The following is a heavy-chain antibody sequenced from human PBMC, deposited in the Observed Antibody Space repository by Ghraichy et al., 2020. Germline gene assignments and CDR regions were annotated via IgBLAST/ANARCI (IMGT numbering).Heavy chain of an antibody. CDR2: IKQDGSEK. D-gene: IGHD3-22*01. CDR1: GFTFGSNW. V-gene: IGHV3-7*01. CDR3: ARERLYFYDGSGHYYFDC. J-gene: IGHJ4*02. Sequence: GGSLRLSCAASGFTFGSNWMTWVRQAPGKGLEWVGNIKQDGSEKYYVGSVKGRFSISRDNAKNSLYLQMNSLTAEDSAVYYCARERLYFYDGSGHYYFDCWGQGTLVAVSS.